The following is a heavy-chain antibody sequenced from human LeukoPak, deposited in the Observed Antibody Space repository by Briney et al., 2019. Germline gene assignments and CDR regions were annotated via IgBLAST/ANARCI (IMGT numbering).Heavy chain of an antibody. J-gene: IGHJ4*02. Sequence: SETLSLTCTVSGGSIRSYYLSWIRQPPGKGLEWIGYIYYSGSTNYNPSPKSRVTISVDTSKNQFSLKLSSVTAADTAVYYCARHATAMVYFDYWGQGTLVTVSS. CDR1: GGSIRSYY. CDR3: ARHATAMVYFDY. CDR2: IYYSGST. D-gene: IGHD5-18*01. V-gene: IGHV4-59*08.